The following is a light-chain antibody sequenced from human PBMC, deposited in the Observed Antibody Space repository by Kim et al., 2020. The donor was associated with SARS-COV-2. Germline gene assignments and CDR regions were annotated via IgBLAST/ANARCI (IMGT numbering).Light chain of an antibody. J-gene: IGKJ4*01. CDR3: QQYKSYPLT. V-gene: IGKV1-16*02. CDR2: AAS. CDR1: QDITNH. Sequence: AYVGDSVNITCRASQDITNHLAWFQQKPGKAPKSLIYAASRLQSGVPTHFSGRGYGTDFTLTISGLQPEDFASYFCQQYKSYPLTVGGGTKVDIK.